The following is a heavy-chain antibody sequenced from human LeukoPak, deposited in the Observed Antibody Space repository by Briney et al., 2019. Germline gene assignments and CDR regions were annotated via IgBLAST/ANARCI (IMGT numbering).Heavy chain of an antibody. J-gene: IGHJ4*02. CDR1: GYTFTIYA. Sequence: ASVKVSCKASGYTFTIYAMHWVRQAPGQRLEWMGWINAGNGNTKYSQKFQGRVTITRDTSASTAYMELSSLRSEDTAVYYCARGGSGSYLVAYWGQGTLVTVSS. CDR2: INAGNGNT. V-gene: IGHV1-3*01. CDR3: ARGGSGSYLVAY. D-gene: IGHD3-10*01.